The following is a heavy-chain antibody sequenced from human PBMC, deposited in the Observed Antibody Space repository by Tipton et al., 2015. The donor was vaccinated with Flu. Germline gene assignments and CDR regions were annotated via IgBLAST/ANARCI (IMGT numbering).Heavy chain of an antibody. D-gene: IGHD3-10*01. CDR1: GGSISRSHYS. CDR3: ARAYGSGTYSIHYFAD. J-gene: IGHJ4*02. V-gene: IGHV4-39*07. CDR2: IYYSGTT. Sequence: LRLSCTVSGGSISRSHYSWGWIRQPPGKGLEWIGNIYYSGTTYYNPSLKSRVTISVDTSKNQFSLRLTSMTAADTAVYYCARAYGSGTYSIHYFADWGQGALVTVSS.